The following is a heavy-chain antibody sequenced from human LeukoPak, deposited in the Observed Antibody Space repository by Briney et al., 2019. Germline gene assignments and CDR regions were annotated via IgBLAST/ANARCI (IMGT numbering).Heavy chain of an antibody. CDR1: GFPFSSYE. J-gene: IGHJ6*04. CDR3: AELGITMIGGV. Sequence: GSLSLSCAASGFPFSSYEINWVRQAPGKGLEWISYIGSSGDTIYYADSVKGRFTVSRDNAKNSLYLQMNSLRAEDTAVYYCAELGITMIGGVWGKGTTVTISS. V-gene: IGHV3-48*03. D-gene: IGHD3-10*02. CDR2: IGSSGDTI.